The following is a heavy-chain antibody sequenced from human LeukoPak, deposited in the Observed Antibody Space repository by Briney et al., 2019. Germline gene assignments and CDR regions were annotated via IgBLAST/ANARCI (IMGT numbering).Heavy chain of an antibody. V-gene: IGHV4-39*07. J-gene: IGHJ4*02. CDR1: GGSISSSSYC. Sequence: SETLSLTCTVSGGSISSSSYCWGWIRQPPGKGLEWIGSIYYSGSTYYNPSLKRRVTISVDTSKNQFSLKLSSVTAADTAVYYCARDRYCSSTSCPGGFDYWGQGTLVTVSS. CDR3: ARDRYCSSTSCPGGFDY. CDR2: IYYSGST. D-gene: IGHD2-2*01.